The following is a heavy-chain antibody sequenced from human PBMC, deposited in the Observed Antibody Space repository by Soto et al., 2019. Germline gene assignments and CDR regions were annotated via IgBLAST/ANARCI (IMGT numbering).Heavy chain of an antibody. J-gene: IGHJ2*01. CDR3: GEDLDLHPYRAQRTSDL. CDR1: EVSFNSNA. V-gene: IGHV3-23*01. Sequence: ERDLRHCNAASEVSFNSNAMSCVRQSPEKGLEWISSISAGSEGAYYADSVRGRFTISRDNSNNTLFLQMNSLRAEDTAVYYCGEDLDLHPYRAQRTSDL. D-gene: IGHD4-4*01. CDR2: ISAGSEGA.